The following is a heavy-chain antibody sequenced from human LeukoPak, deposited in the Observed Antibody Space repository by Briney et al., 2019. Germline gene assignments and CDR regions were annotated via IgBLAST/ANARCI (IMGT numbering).Heavy chain of an antibody. V-gene: IGHV3-21*01. J-gene: IGHJ3*02. Sequence: GGSLRLSCATAGFSFYRYSLIWVRQAPGKGLEWVASITGRSSYIYYADSVKGRFTVSRDNAKKSLYLRMSSLRVEDTAVYYCARADSTDGFDIWGQGTMVTVSS. D-gene: IGHD3/OR15-3a*01. CDR3: ARADSTDGFDI. CDR1: GFSFYRYS. CDR2: ITGRSSYI.